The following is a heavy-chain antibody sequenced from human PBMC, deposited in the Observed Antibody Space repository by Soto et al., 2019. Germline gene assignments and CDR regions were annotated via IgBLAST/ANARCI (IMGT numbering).Heavy chain of an antibody. CDR3: ARDIYYYGSGSYYMRSYYYYYMDV. CDR1: GFTLSGYA. D-gene: IGHD3-10*01. Sequence: GGSLRLSCAASGFTLSGYAMDWVRQAPGKGLEYVSGISSNGVGTYYANSVQGRFTISRDNSKNSLYLQMNSLRAEDTAVYYCARDIYYYGSGSYYMRSYYYYYMDVWGKGTTVTVSS. CDR2: ISSNGVGT. V-gene: IGHV3-64*04. J-gene: IGHJ6*03.